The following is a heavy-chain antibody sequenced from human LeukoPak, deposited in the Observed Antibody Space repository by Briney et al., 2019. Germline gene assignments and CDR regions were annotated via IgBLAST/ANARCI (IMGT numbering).Heavy chain of an antibody. CDR1: GGSVSSWY. CDR2: IYDSGNT. J-gene: IGHJ4*02. Sequence: SETLSLTCTVSGGSVSSWYWSWIRQPPGKGLGWIGYIYDSGNTEYNPSLKSRVTISIDTPKNQFSLKLTSVTAADTATYYCARETSLMGYASGLGFNYWGQGILVTVSS. CDR3: ARETSLMGYASGLGFNY. D-gene: IGHD6-19*01. V-gene: IGHV4-59*02.